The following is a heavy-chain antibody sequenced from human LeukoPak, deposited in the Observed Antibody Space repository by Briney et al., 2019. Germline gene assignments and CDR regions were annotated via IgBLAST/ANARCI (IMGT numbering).Heavy chain of an antibody. CDR2: IYHSGST. D-gene: IGHD6-13*01. CDR1: GYSISSGYY. J-gene: IGHJ4*02. CDR3: ARERNGADGTYFDY. Sequence: KPSETLSLTCTVSGYSISSGYYWGWIRQPPGKGLEWIGSIYHSGSTYYNPSLKSRVTISVDTSKNQFSLKLTSVTAADTAVYYCARERNGADGTYFDYWGQGTLVTVSS. V-gene: IGHV4-38-2*02.